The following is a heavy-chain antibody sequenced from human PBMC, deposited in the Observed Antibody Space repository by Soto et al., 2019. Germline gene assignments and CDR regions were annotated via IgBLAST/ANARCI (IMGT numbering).Heavy chain of an antibody. Sequence: ASVKVSWKASGYSFTTYYIHWVRQAPGQGLEWMGIIKPSGGSTRYAQKFQGRVTMTRDTSTNTVYMELTSLRSEVTAVYYCARVPSPYNNSWTSDYWGQGALVTVSS. CDR2: IKPSGGST. CDR1: GYSFTTYY. J-gene: IGHJ4*02. D-gene: IGHD1-20*01. CDR3: ARVPSPYNNSWTSDY. V-gene: IGHV1-46*03.